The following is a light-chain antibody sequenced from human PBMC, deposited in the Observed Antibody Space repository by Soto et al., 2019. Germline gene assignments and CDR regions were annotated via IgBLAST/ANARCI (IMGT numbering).Light chain of an antibody. J-gene: IGKJ1*01. CDR3: QQCGSTSWT. CDR2: DAS. CDR1: QSVSSSY. Sequence: EIVLTQSPGILSLSPGERATLSCRAGQSVSSSYLAWYQQKPGQPPRLLIYDASSRATGIPDRFSGSGSGTDFTLTISRLEPEDFAVYYCQQCGSTSWTFGQGTKVDIK. V-gene: IGKV3-20*01.